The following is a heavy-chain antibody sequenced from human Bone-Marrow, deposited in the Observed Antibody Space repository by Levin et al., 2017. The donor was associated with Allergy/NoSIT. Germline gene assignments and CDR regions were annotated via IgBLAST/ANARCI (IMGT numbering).Heavy chain of an antibody. D-gene: IGHD6-19*01. Sequence: GGSLRLSCAASGFTVRNNYMTWVRQAPGMGLEWVSLIYDPGNRYYVEYADSVKGRFTISRDNSKNMLDLQMNSLRDEDTAVYYCARGDFITGFGRGWHCDSWGQGALVTVSS. CDR2: IYDPGNR. CDR1: GFTVRNNY. CDR3: ARGDFITGFGRGWHCDS. V-gene: IGHV3-66*01. J-gene: IGHJ4*02.